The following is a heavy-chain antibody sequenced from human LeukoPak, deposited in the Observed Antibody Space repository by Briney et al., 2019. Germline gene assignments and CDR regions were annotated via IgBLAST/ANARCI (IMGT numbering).Heavy chain of an antibody. D-gene: IGHD2-15*01. J-gene: IGHJ4*02. CDR3: ARVAAKTVDY. Sequence: SETLSLTCSVSGASISTSAYYWGWIRQPPGKGLEWIGSIYYSGSTYYNASLNSRVTISVDTSKNQLSLKLSSVTAADTAVYYCARVAAKTVDYWGQGTLVTVSS. CDR2: IYYSGST. CDR1: GASISTSAYY. V-gene: IGHV4-39*07.